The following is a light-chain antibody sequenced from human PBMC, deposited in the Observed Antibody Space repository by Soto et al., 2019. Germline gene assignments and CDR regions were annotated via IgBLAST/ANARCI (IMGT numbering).Light chain of an antibody. CDR1: SSNIGSNT. Sequence: QSALTQPPSVSGTRGQRVTISCSGSSSNIGSNTANWYQHLPGTAPKVLIYSNNRRPSGVPDRFSGSKSGTSASLAISGLHSEDEADYYCAAWDDSLNGRVFGGGSKLTVL. CDR2: SNN. CDR3: AAWDDSLNGRV. V-gene: IGLV1-44*01. J-gene: IGLJ3*02.